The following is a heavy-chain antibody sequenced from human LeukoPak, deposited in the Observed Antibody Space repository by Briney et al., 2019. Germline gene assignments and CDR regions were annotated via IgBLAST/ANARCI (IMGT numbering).Heavy chain of an antibody. CDR2: ISYDGSNK. V-gene: IGHV3-30*04. Sequence: GRSLRLSCAASGFTFSSYAMHWVRQAPGKGLEWVAVISYDGSNKYYADSVKGRFTISRDNSKNTLYLQMNSLRAEDTAVYYCARAGGDDFPEDVWGQGTTVTVSS. J-gene: IGHJ6*02. CDR1: GFTFSSYA. D-gene: IGHD3-3*01. CDR3: ARAGGDDFPEDV.